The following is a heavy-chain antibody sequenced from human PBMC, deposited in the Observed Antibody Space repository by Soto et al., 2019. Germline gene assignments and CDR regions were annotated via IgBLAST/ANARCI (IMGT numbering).Heavy chain of an antibody. CDR3: ARGRVVRLITMVRGPQPLYYFDS. Sequence: SETLSLTSTVCGGCIRNSSEYWGWKSQKRGKGLEWIGYIYYSGSTTYNPSLKSRVTISVDTSKTQFSLKLSSVTAADTAVYYCARGRVVRLITMVRGPQPLYYFDSWGQGTLVTVSS. CDR1: GGCIRNSSEY. CDR2: IYYSGST. J-gene: IGHJ4*02. V-gene: IGHV4-61*05. D-gene: IGHD3-10*01.